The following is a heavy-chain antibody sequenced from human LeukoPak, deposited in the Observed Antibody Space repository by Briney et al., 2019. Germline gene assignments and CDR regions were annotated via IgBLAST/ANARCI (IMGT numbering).Heavy chain of an antibody. V-gene: IGHV3-7*03. D-gene: IGHD3-10*01. Sequence: PGGSLRLSCAASGFTLSSYWMSWVRQAPGKGLEWVANIKQDGREIYYVDSVKGRFTISRDNAKNSLYLQMNSLKTEDTAVYYCTTAAILLWFGELSRNYWGQGTLVTVSS. CDR2: IKQDGREI. CDR3: TTAAILLWFGELSRNY. J-gene: IGHJ4*02. CDR1: GFTLSSYW.